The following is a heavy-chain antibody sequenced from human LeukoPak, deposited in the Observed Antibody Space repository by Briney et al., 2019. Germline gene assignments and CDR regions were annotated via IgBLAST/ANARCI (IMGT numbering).Heavy chain of an antibody. CDR3: ARTNFWSGYYFFDY. CDR1: GYSISSGYY. CDR2: IYHSGST. J-gene: IGHJ4*02. V-gene: IGHV4-38-2*01. D-gene: IGHD3-3*01. Sequence: PSETLSLTCAVSGYSISSGYYWGWIRQPPGKGLEWIGSIYHSGSTYYNPSLKSRVTISVDTSKNQFSLKLSSVTAADTAVYYCARTNFWSGYYFFDYWGQGTLVTVSS.